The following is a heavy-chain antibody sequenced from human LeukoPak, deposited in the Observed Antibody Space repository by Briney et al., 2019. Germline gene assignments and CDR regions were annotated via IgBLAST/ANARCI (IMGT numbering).Heavy chain of an antibody. CDR2: ISAYNGNT. Sequence: ASVKVSCKASGYTFTSYGISWVRQAPGQGLEWMGWISAYNGNTNYAQKLQGRVTMTTDTSTSTAYMELRSLRSDDTAVYYCARDRGTIFGVVTRDVFDYWGQGTLVTVSS. D-gene: IGHD3-3*01. J-gene: IGHJ4*02. V-gene: IGHV1-18*01. CDR3: ARDRGTIFGVVTRDVFDY. CDR1: GYTFTSYG.